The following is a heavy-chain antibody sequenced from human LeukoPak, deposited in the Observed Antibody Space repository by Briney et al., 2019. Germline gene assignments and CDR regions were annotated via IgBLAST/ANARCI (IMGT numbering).Heavy chain of an antibody. CDR3: ARGDTAMVYYY. Sequence: SQTLSLTCAISGDSVSSNSAAWNWITQSPSRGLEWLGRTYYRSKWYNDYEVSVKSRIPINPDTSKNQFPLQLNAVTPEETAVYYCARGDTAMVYYYWGQGTLVTVSS. J-gene: IGHJ4*02. CDR1: GDSVSSNSAA. CDR2: TYYRSKWYN. D-gene: IGHD5-18*01. V-gene: IGHV6-1*01.